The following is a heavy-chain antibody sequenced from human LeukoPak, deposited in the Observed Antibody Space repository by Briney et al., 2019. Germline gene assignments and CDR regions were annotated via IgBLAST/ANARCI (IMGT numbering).Heavy chain of an antibody. CDR2: ISGSGGST. Sequence: AGGSLRLSCAASGFTFSSYAMSWVRQAPGKGLEWVSAISGSGGSTYYADSVKGRFTISRDNAKNSLYLQMNSLRAEDTAVYYCARDPSIGSSLYYYMDVWGKGTTVTVSS. D-gene: IGHD2-15*01. CDR1: GFTFSSYA. CDR3: ARDPSIGSSLYYYMDV. V-gene: IGHV3-23*01. J-gene: IGHJ6*03.